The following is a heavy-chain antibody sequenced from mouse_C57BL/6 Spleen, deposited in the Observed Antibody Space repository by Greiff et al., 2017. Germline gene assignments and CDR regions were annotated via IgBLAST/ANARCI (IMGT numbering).Heavy chain of an antibody. CDR3: TVGLREGNYFDY. CDR2: IRLKSDNYAT. Sequence: EVKVEESGGGLVQPGGSMKLSCVASGFTFSNYWMNWVRQSPEKGLEWVAQIRLKSDNYATHYAESVKGRFTISRDDSKSSVYLQMNNLRAEDTGIYYCTVGLREGNYFDYWGQGTTLTVSS. D-gene: IGHD2-4*01. CDR1: GFTFSNYW. V-gene: IGHV6-3*01. J-gene: IGHJ2*01.